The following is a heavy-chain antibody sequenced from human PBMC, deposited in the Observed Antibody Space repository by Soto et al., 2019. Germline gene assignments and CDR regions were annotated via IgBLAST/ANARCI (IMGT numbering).Heavy chain of an antibody. Sequence: SETLSLTCTVSGGSISTYYWSWIRQPPGKGLEWIGYIYYSGNTNYNPSLKSRVTISVDTSKNQFSLKLSSVTAADTAVYYCARESTYGTLPDYWGQGTLVTVSS. J-gene: IGHJ4*02. D-gene: IGHD4-17*01. CDR2: IYYSGNT. V-gene: IGHV4-59*12. CDR1: GGSISTYY. CDR3: ARESTYGTLPDY.